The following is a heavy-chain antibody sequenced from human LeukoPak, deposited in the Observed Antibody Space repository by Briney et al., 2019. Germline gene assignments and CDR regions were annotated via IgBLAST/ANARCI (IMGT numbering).Heavy chain of an antibody. Sequence: GGSLSLSCAASGFTFNTHWTTWVRQAPGKGLEWVASIKPDGSEKYYVDSVKGRFTISRDNAKNSLYLQMNSLRAEDTAVYYCARDLGVGYCSGGSCWNDAFDIWGQGTMVTVSS. CDR2: IKPDGSEK. D-gene: IGHD2-15*01. V-gene: IGHV3-7*01. CDR1: GFTFNTHW. CDR3: ARDLGVGYCSGGSCWNDAFDI. J-gene: IGHJ3*02.